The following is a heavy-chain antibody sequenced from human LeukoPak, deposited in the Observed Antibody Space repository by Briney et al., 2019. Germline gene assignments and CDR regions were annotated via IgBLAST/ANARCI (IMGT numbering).Heavy chain of an antibody. V-gene: IGHV4-31*03. CDR2: IYYSGST. Sequence: PSQTLSLTCTVSGGSISSGGYYWSWIRQHPGKGLEWMGYIYYSGSTYYNPSLKSRLTISLDTSKNQFSLKLSSVTAADTAVYYCARGGYCSTTIGYGSYYCYGMDVWGQGTTVTVSS. CDR3: ARGGYCSTTIGYGSYYCYGMDV. CDR1: GGSISSGGYY. J-gene: IGHJ6*02. D-gene: IGHD2-2*01.